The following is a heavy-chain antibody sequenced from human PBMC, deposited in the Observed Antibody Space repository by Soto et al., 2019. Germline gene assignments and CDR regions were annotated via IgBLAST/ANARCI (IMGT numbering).Heavy chain of an antibody. CDR1: GGSSSSSNW. D-gene: IGHD3-22*01. CDR3: ARELRITMIVGAFDI. CDR2: IYHSGST. J-gene: IGHJ3*02. V-gene: IGHV4-4*02. Sequence: ETLSLNCAVSGGSSSSSNWWSCVRQPPGKGLEWIGEIYHSGSTNYNPSLKSRVTISVDKSKNQFSLKLSSVTAADTAVYYCARELRITMIVGAFDIWGQGTMVTVSS.